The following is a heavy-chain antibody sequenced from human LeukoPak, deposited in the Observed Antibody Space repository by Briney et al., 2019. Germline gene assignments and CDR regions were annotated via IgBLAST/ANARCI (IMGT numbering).Heavy chain of an antibody. J-gene: IGHJ4*02. V-gene: IGHV3-30*18. CDR3: AKEGLYYYDSSGYIEGYFDY. CDR2: ISYDGSNK. Sequence: GGSLRLSCAASGFTFSSYGMHWVRQAPGKGLEWVAVISYDGSNKYYADSVKGRFTISRDNSKNTLYLQMNSLRAEDTAVYYCAKEGLYYYDSSGYIEGYFDYWGQGTLVTVSS. D-gene: IGHD3-22*01. CDR1: GFTFSSYG.